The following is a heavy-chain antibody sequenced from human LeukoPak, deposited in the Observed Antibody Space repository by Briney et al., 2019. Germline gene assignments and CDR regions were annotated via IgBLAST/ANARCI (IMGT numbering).Heavy chain of an antibody. Sequence: PGGSLRLSCAASGFTFSSYAMSWVRRAPGKGLEWVSATSGSGGSTYYADSVKGRFTISRDNSKNTLYLQMNSLRAEDTAVYYCAKDDPPYYYDSSGYSQFDYWGQGTLVTVSS. CDR2: TSGSGGST. D-gene: IGHD3-22*01. CDR3: AKDDPPYYYDSSGYSQFDY. CDR1: GFTFSSYA. V-gene: IGHV3-23*01. J-gene: IGHJ4*02.